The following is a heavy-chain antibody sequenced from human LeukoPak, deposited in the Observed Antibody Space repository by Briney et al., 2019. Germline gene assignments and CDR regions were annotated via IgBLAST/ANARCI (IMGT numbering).Heavy chain of an antibody. CDR2: INPSGGST. V-gene: IGHV1-46*01. J-gene: IGHJ4*02. D-gene: IGHD6-19*01. CDR3: ARATNIKQWLVHFDY. Sequence: ASVKVSCKASGYTFTSYYMHWVRQAPGQGLEWMGIINPSGGSTSYAQKFQGRVTMTRDTSTSTVYMELSSLRSEDTAVYYCARATNIKQWLVHFDYWGQGTLVTVSS. CDR1: GYTFTSYY.